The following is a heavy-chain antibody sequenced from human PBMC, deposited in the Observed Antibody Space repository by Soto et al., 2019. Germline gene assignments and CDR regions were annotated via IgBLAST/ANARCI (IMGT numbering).Heavy chain of an antibody. J-gene: IGHJ4*02. CDR1: GGSISSYY. CDR3: ASAVAATPGYFDY. V-gene: IGHV4-59*01. CDR2: IYYSGST. D-gene: IGHD6-13*01. Sequence: SETLSLTCTVSGGSISSYYWSWIRQPPGKGLEWIGYIYYSGSTNYNPSLKSRVTISVDTSKNQFSLKLSSVTAADTAVYYCASAVAATPGYFDYWGQGTLVTVSS.